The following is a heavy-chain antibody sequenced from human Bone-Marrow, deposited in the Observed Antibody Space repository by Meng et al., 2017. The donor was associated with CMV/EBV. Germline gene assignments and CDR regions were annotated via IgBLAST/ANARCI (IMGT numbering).Heavy chain of an antibody. CDR1: GFTFSSYA. Sequence: GESLKISCAASGFTFSSYAMHWVRQAPGKGLEWVAVISYDGSNKYYADSVKGRFTISRDNSKNTLYLQMNSLRAEDTAVYYCASPKAHLGVAARPGPLDYWGQGTLVTVSS. CDR3: ASPKAHLGVAARPGPLDY. J-gene: IGHJ4*02. D-gene: IGHD6-6*01. CDR2: ISYDGSNK. V-gene: IGHV3-30-3*01.